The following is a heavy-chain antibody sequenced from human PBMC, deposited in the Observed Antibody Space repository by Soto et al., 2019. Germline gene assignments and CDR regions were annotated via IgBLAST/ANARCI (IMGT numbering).Heavy chain of an antibody. D-gene: IGHD1-26*01. J-gene: IGHJ4*02. CDR2: IYFSGST. V-gene: IGHV4-31*03. CDR3: ASGNAWEALLAY. CDR1: GASVNSGGFY. Sequence: SETLSLTCTVSGASVNSGGFYWSWIRQLPGKGLEWIGYIYFSGSTYYNPSLESRLTISLDTSQNQFSLKLSSVTAADTAVYYCASGNAWEALLAYWGQGTLVTVSS.